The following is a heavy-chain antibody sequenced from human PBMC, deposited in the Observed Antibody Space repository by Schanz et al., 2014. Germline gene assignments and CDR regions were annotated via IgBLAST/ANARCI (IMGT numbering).Heavy chain of an antibody. CDR1: GGSFSGYY. J-gene: IGHJ4*02. CDR3: ATGGYSMTR. Sequence: QVQLQQWGAGLLKPSETLSLTCAVYGGSFSGYYWTWIRQPPGKGLEWIGEIIHSGRTNYNPSLKSRVTIAVDTSKTQSSLKRSSVTAAETAVYYCATGGYSMTRWGQGTLVTVSS. D-gene: IGHD6-13*01. V-gene: IGHV4-34*12. CDR2: IIHSGRT.